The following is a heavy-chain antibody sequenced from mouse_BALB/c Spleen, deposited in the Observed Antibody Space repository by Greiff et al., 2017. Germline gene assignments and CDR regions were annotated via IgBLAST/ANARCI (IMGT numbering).Heavy chain of an antibody. Sequence: VQLQQSGAELVKPGASVKLSCTASGFNIKDTYMFWVKQRPEQGLEWIGRIDPANGNTKYDPKFQGKATITADTSSNTAYLQLSSLTSEDTAVYYCARHYGYDEGFAYWGQGTLVTVSA. V-gene: IGHV14-3*02. D-gene: IGHD2-2*01. CDR1: GFNIKDTY. CDR3: ARHYGYDEGFAY. CDR2: IDPANGNT. J-gene: IGHJ3*01.